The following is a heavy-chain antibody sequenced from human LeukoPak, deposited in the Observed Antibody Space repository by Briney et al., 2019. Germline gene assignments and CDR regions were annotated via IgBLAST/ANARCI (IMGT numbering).Heavy chain of an antibody. Sequence: GESLKISCKGSGYSFTSYWIGWVRQMPGKGLGWMGIIYPGDSDTRYSPSFQGQVTISADKSISTAYLQWSSLKASDTAMYYCARHGIAARADFDYWGQGTLVTVSS. J-gene: IGHJ4*02. D-gene: IGHD6-6*01. CDR3: ARHGIAARADFDY. CDR1: GYSFTSYW. CDR2: IYPGDSDT. V-gene: IGHV5-51*01.